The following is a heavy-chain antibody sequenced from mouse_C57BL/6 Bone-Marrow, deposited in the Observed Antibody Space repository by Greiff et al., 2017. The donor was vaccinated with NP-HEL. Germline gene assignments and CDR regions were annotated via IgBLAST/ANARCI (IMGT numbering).Heavy chain of an antibody. Sequence: VQLQQSGAELVRPGTSVKMSCKASGYNFTNYWIGWAKQRPGHGLEWIGDIYPGGGYTNYNEKFKGKATLTADKSSSTAYMQFSSLTSEDSAIYYCARYDPYYAMDYWGQGTSVTVSS. CDR1: GYNFTNYW. D-gene: IGHD2-3*01. J-gene: IGHJ4*01. V-gene: IGHV1-63*01. CDR3: ARYDPYYAMDY. CDR2: IYPGGGYT.